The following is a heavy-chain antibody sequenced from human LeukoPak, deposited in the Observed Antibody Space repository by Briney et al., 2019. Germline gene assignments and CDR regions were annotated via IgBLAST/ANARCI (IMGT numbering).Heavy chain of an antibody. Sequence: TGGSLRLSCAASGFTFSSYDMDRVRQAPGKGLEWVAVVSYDGSNKYYANSVKGRFTISRDNSKNTLYLQMNSLRVEDTAVYYCAKGRWRNSWFDSWGQGTLVTVSS. CDR2: VSYDGSNK. CDR1: GFTFSSYD. D-gene: IGHD3-16*02. CDR3: AKGRWRNSWFDS. V-gene: IGHV3-30*18. J-gene: IGHJ5*01.